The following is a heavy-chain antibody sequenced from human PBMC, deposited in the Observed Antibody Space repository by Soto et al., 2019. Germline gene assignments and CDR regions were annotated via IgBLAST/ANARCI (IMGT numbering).Heavy chain of an antibody. CDR2: ITWNSDSI. CDR3: AKDINWNYFYYMDV. Sequence: PGGSLRLSCAASGFTFDDYAMHWVRQGPGKGLEWVSGITWNSDSIGYADSVKGRFTISRDNAKNSLCLQMNSLRAEDTALYFCAKDINWNYFYYMDVWGKGITVTVS. CDR1: GFTFDDYA. D-gene: IGHD1-1*01. J-gene: IGHJ6*03. V-gene: IGHV3-9*01.